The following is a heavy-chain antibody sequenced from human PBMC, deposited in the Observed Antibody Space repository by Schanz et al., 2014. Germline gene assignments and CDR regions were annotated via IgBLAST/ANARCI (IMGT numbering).Heavy chain of an antibody. CDR1: GFTFSSYA. Sequence: VQLVESGGGLVQPGGSLRLSCAASGFTFSSYAMSWVRQAPGKGLEWVALVSSDGNNDYYTDSVKGRFTISRDNSKNTVHLQMNSLRPGDTAVYYCARESSNDIVLVPGAVFDHWGQGILVTVSS. V-gene: IGHV3-30*03. CDR2: VSSDGNND. D-gene: IGHD2-2*01. J-gene: IGHJ4*02. CDR3: ARESSNDIVLVPGAVFDH.